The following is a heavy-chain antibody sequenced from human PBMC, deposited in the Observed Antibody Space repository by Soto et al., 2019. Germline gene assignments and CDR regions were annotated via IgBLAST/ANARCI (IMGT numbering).Heavy chain of an antibody. CDR3: ARESQIGVADY. CDR1: GGSISSYY. CDR2: IYYSGST. Sequence: SETLSLTCTVSGGSISSYYWSWIRQPPGKGLEWIGYIYYSGSTNYNPSLKSRVTISVDTSKNQFSLKLSSVTAADTAVYYCARESQIGVADYWGQGTLVTVSS. D-gene: IGHD3-3*01. J-gene: IGHJ4*02. V-gene: IGHV4-59*01.